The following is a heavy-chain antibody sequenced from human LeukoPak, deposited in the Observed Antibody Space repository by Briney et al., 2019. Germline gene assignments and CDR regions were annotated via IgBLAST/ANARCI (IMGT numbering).Heavy chain of an antibody. D-gene: IGHD6-19*01. CDR1: GGSIISTSHY. V-gene: IGHV4-39*07. CDR3: VRDRLAVAGTLTADS. CDR2: IYYRGIT. Sequence: SETVSLTCTVSGGSIISTSHYWGWIRQPPGKGLEWIGTIYYRGITYCNSSLKSRVTVSLDTSKNQFSLKPSSVTAADAAVYYCVRDRLAVAGTLTADSWGQGTLVTVSA. J-gene: IGHJ4*02.